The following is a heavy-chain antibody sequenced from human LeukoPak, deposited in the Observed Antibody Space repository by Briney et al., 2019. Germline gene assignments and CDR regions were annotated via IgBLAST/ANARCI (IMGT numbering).Heavy chain of an antibody. Sequence: ASVKVSCKVSGYTLTELSMHWVRQAPGKGLEWMGGFDPEDGETIYAQKFQGRVTMTTDTSTSTAYMELRSLRSDDTAVYYCARDDSPDIVVVPAGPPGFDYWGQGTLVTVSS. V-gene: IGHV1-24*01. D-gene: IGHD2-2*01. J-gene: IGHJ4*02. CDR3: ARDDSPDIVVVPAGPPGFDY. CDR1: GYTLTELS. CDR2: FDPEDGET.